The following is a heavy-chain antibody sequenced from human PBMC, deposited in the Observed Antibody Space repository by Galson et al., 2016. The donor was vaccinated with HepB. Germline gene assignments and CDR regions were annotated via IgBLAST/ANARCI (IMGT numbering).Heavy chain of an antibody. CDR1: GFTFSSYA. J-gene: IGHJ4*02. V-gene: IGHV3-23*01. Sequence: SLRLSCAASGFTFSSYAMNWVRQAPGKGLQWVSGIHGSGDTTYYAESVKGRFTISRDNSKNTLYLQMNSLRAEDTAIYYFAKLSGLSFSEGENWGQGTLVTVSS. D-gene: IGHD3-16*01. CDR2: IHGSGDTT. CDR3: AKLSGLSFSEGEN.